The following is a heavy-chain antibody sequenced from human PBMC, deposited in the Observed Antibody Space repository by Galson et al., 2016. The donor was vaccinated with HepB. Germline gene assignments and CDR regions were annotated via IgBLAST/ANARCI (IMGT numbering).Heavy chain of an antibody. V-gene: IGHV4-31*03. J-gene: IGHJ4*02. CDR1: GVSISSGGYY. CDR2: IYYSGNT. CDR3: ARGKYNREFDY. Sequence: TVSGVSISSGGYYWSWIRQHPGKGLEWIGYIYYSGNTYYNPSLKSRVTISVDTSKNHFSLKLSSVTAADTAVYYCARGKYNREFDYWGQGTLVTVSS. D-gene: IGHD2/OR15-2a*01.